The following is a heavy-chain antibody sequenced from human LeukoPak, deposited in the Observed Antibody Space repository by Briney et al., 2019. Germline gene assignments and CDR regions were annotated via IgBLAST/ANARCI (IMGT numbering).Heavy chain of an antibody. Sequence: SETLSLTCAVYGGSFSGYYWSWIRQPPGKGLEWIGEINHSGSTNYNPSLKSRVTISVDTSKNQFSLKLSSVTAADTAVYYCARGVSGYYDYVWGSYRHIYWYFDLWGRGTLVTVFS. V-gene: IGHV4-34*01. J-gene: IGHJ2*01. CDR2: INHSGST. D-gene: IGHD3-16*02. CDR3: ARGVSGYYDYVWGSYRHIYWYFDL. CDR1: GGSFSGYY.